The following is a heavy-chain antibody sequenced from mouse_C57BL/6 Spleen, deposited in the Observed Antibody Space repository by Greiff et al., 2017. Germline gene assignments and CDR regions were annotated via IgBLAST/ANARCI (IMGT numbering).Heavy chain of an antibody. CDR1: GYAFSSSW. CDR3: ARRDYYGSSRYWYFDV. V-gene: IGHV1-82*01. Sequence: VQLQQSGPELVKPGASVKISCKASGYAFSSSWLNWVKQRPGKGLEWIGRIYPGDGDTNYNGKFKGKATLTADKSSSTAYMQLSSLTSEDSAVYFCARRDYYGSSRYWYFDVWGTGTTVTVSS. J-gene: IGHJ1*03. CDR2: IYPGDGDT. D-gene: IGHD1-1*01.